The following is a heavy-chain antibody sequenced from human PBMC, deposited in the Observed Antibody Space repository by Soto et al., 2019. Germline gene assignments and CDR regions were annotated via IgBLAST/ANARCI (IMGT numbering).Heavy chain of an antibody. V-gene: IGHV3-9*01. CDR3: AKDSGDYGSGAFDI. CDR1: WFTFYDFS. Sequence: GGSLRLSCAASWFTFYDFSIHWVRPAPGKGLEWVSGVSWNSGSIGYADSVKGRFTISRDNTKNSLYLQMNSLIAEDTALYYCAKDSGDYGSGAFDIWGQGTMVTVSS. CDR2: VSWNSGSI. D-gene: IGHD4-17*01. J-gene: IGHJ3*02.